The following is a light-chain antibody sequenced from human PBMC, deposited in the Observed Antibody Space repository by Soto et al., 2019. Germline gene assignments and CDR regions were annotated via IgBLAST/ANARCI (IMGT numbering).Light chain of an antibody. CDR1: QSVSYY. CDR3: QQYGSSST. CDR2: GAS. Sequence: EIVLTQSPGTLSLSPVERATLSCRASQSVSYYLAWYQQKPGQAPRLLIYGASSRPTGIPDRFSGSGSGTDFTLTISRLEPEDFAVYYCQQYGSSSTFGQGTRLEIK. V-gene: IGKV3-20*01. J-gene: IGKJ5*01.